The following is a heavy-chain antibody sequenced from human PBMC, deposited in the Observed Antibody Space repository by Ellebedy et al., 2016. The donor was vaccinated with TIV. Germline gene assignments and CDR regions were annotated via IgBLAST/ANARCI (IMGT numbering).Heavy chain of an antibody. Sequence: PGGSLRLSCAASGFTLSNYAIHWVLQGPGRGLEWVAVISYDGSNKYYADSVKGRYTISRDNSKSTLYLQMNRRRAEDTAVYYCARMECVGGYCSGENCNRRGYYFDYWGQGTLVTVSS. CDR2: ISYDGSNK. D-gene: IGHD2-15*01. CDR3: ARMECVGGYCSGENCNRRGYYFDY. CDR1: GFTLSNYA. V-gene: IGHV3-30-3*01. J-gene: IGHJ4*02.